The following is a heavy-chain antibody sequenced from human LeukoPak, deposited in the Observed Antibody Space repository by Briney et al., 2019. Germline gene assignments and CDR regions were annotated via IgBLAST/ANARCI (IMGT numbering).Heavy chain of an antibody. Sequence: GGSLRLSCAASAFSFSNFFMSWVRQAPGKGLEWVSSISSNGDKTHYADSVKGRFTISRDNSKNTLFLQLNSLRVEDTAIYYCAFSTGFDFWGQGTVVTVSS. CDR1: AFSFSNFF. CDR3: AFSTGFDF. D-gene: IGHD1-1*01. J-gene: IGHJ4*02. CDR2: ISSNGDKT. V-gene: IGHV3-23*01.